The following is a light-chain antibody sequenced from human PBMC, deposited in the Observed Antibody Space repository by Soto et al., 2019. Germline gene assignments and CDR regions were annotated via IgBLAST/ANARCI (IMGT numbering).Light chain of an antibody. CDR1: QSVTNNY. Sequence: EIVLTQSPGTLSLSPGERATLSCRASQSVTNNYLAWYQHKPGQAPRCLIYGAAIRSTGIPDRFSGSGSGTDLTLTISRLEPEDFAVYYCRPYGTSLTFGRGIKLEIK. CDR2: GAA. V-gene: IGKV3-20*01. CDR3: RPYGTSLT. J-gene: IGKJ2*01.